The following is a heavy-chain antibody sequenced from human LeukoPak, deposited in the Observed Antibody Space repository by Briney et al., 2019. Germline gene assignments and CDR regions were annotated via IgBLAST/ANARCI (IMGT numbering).Heavy chain of an antibody. CDR3: ARDYYGSGSYYQLGY. CDR2: INPNSGGT. J-gene: IGHJ4*02. CDR1: GYTFTGYY. V-gene: IGHV1-2*02. Sequence: ASVKVSCKASGYTFTGYYVHWVRQAPGQGLEWMGWINPNSGGTKYAQKFQGRVTMTRDTSITTVYMELSSLRSDDTAVYYCARDYYGSGSYYQLGYWGQGTLVTVSS. D-gene: IGHD3-10*01.